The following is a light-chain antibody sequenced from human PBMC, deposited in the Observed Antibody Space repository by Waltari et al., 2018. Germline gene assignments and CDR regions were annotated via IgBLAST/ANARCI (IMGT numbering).Light chain of an antibody. J-gene: IGKJ3*01. CDR2: ATS. CDR1: QSISNT. CDR3: XQXXXXXPGT. V-gene: IGKV3-15*01. Sequence: EIVMTQSPATLSVSPGERATLSCRASQSISNTLAWYQQKPGQAPRLLVYATSARATGVPARFSGSGSGTEFTLTINSLXSEXFAXXYXXQXXXXXPGTF.